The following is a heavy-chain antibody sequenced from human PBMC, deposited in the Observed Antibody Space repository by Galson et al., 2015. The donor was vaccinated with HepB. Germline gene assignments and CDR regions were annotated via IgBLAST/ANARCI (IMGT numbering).Heavy chain of an antibody. V-gene: IGHV1-46*01. Sequence: SVKVSCKASGYTFTSYYMHWVRQAPGQGLEWMGIINPSGGSTSYAQKFQGRVTMTRDTSTSTVYMELSSLRSEDTAVYYCARDRTYYYGSGSSNAFDIWGQGTMVTVSS. CDR1: GYTFTSYY. CDR2: INPSGGST. CDR3: ARDRTYYYGSGSSNAFDI. J-gene: IGHJ3*02. D-gene: IGHD3-10*01.